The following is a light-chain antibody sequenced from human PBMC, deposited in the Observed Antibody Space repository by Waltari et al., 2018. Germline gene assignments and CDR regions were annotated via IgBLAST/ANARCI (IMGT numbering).Light chain of an antibody. CDR1: YGAVTSGHY. Sequence: QAVVTQEPSLTVSPGGTVTLTCGSNYGAVTSGHYPYWFQQKSGQAPKTLIYDTTYKHSWIPARFSGSLLGDKAALTLSGAQPEDEAEYYCSLVYGGAWVFGGGTKVTVL. CDR3: SLVYGGAWV. CDR2: DTT. V-gene: IGLV7-46*01. J-gene: IGLJ3*02.